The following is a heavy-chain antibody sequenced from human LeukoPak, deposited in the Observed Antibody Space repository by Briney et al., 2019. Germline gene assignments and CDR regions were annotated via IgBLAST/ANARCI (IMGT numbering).Heavy chain of an antibody. D-gene: IGHD3-9*01. Sequence: PSETLSLTCTVSDYSISSGYYWGWIRQPPGKGLEWIGSIYHSGSTYYNPSLKSRVTISVDTSKNQFSLKLSSVTAADTAVYYCARGKRSYYDILTGYFQGDYFDYWGQGTLVTVSS. CDR1: DYSISSGYY. CDR3: ARGKRSYYDILTGYFQGDYFDY. V-gene: IGHV4-38-2*02. J-gene: IGHJ4*02. CDR2: IYHSGST.